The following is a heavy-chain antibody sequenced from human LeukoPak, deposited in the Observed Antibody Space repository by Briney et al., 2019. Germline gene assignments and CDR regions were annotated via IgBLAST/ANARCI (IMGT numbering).Heavy chain of an antibody. D-gene: IGHD2-8*02. J-gene: IGHJ4*02. CDR1: GFTFGNYN. CDR3: ARSAGGNYFDY. Sequence: GGSLRLSCAASGFTFGNYNMNWVRQAPGKGLEWVSSISSGTNYIFEADSVKGRFTVTKDTALNLLSLQMNSLRADDTAVYYCARSAGGNYFDYWDQGTLVTVSS. V-gene: IGHV3-21*01. CDR2: ISSGTNYI.